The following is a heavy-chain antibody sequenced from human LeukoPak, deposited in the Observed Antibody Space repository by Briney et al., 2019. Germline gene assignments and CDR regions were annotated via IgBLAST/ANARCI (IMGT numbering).Heavy chain of an antibody. CDR3: VYDSSGYNYFDY. V-gene: IGHV3-21*01. CDR2: ISSSSSYI. Sequence: GGSLRLSCAASGSTFSSYSMNWVRQAPGKGLEWVSSISSSSSYIYYADSVKGRFTISRDNAKNSLYLQMNSLRAEDTAVYYCVYDSSGYNYFDYWGQGTLVTVSS. CDR1: GSTFSSYS. D-gene: IGHD3-22*01. J-gene: IGHJ4*02.